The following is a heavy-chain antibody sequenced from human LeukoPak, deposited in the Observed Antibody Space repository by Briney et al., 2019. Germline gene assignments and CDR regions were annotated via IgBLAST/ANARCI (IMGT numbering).Heavy chain of an antibody. V-gene: IGHV4-31*03. Sequence: SQTLSLTCTVSGGSISSGGYYWSWLRQHPGKGLEWIGYIYYSGSTYYNPSLKSRVTISVDTSKNQFSLKLSSVTAADTAVYYCARRGITAAGAFDYWGQGTLVTVSS. CDR2: IYYSGST. CDR1: GGSISSGGYY. CDR3: ARRGITAAGAFDY. J-gene: IGHJ4*02. D-gene: IGHD6-13*01.